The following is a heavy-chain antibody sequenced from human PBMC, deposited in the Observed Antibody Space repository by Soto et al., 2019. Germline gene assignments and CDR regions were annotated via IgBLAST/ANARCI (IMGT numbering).Heavy chain of an antibody. D-gene: IGHD4-4*01. CDR2: INQDGSEK. V-gene: IGHV3-7*04. CDR1: GFTFNRYW. CDR3: ARGGYDYSNPFDY. J-gene: IGHJ4*02. Sequence: EVQLVESGGGLVQPGGSMRLSCAASGFTFNRYWMKWVRQAPGRGLEWMGNINQDGSEKHYVDSVKGRFTISRDNAKDSVYLQMNSLKAEDTAMYYCARGGYDYSNPFDYWGQRTLVTVSS.